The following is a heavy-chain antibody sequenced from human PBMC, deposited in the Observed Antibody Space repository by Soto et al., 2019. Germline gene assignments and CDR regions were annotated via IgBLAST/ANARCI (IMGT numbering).Heavy chain of an antibody. Sequence: QVQLVQSGAEVKKPGASVKVSCKASGYTFTSYAMHWVRQAPGQRLEWMGWINAGNGNTKYSQKFQGRVTITRDTSXXTAYMELSSLRSEDTAVYYCARDKAVAETTGYFDLWGRGTLVTVSS. CDR1: GYTFTSYA. CDR3: ARDKAVAETTGYFDL. J-gene: IGHJ2*01. V-gene: IGHV1-3*01. D-gene: IGHD6-19*01. CDR2: INAGNGNT.